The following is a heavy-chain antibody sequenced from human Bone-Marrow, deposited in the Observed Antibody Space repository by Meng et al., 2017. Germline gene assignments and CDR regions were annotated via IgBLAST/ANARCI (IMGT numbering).Heavy chain of an antibody. CDR2: INHSGST. Sequence: QVQLQQWGAGLLKPSETLSLTCAVYGGFFSGYSWTWIRQTPGKGLEWIGEINHSGSTNYNPSLKSRVTISVDTSKNQFSLKLSSVTAADTAVYYCARGGYCSGGSCNWGQGTLVTVSS. CDR3: ARGGYCSGGSCN. D-gene: IGHD2-15*01. CDR1: GGFFSGYS. J-gene: IGHJ4*02. V-gene: IGHV4-34*01.